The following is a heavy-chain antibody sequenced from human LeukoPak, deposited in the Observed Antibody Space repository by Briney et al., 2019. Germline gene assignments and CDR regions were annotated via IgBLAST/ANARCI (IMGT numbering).Heavy chain of an antibody. J-gene: IGHJ3*02. D-gene: IGHD3-22*01. V-gene: IGHV4-59*08. CDR1: GGSITSSY. CDR2: ITYSGST. CDR3: ARHDPLITMIIGERAFDM. Sequence: SETLSLTCTVSGGSITSSYWSWIRQPPGKGLEWIGYITYSGSTNYNPSLKNRVTISVDTSRNQFSLRLSSVTAADTAVYYCARHDPLITMIIGERAFDMWGQGTMVTVPS.